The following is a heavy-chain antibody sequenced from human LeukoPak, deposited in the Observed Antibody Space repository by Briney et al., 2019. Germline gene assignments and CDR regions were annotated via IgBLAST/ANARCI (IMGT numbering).Heavy chain of an antibody. J-gene: IGHJ4*02. Sequence: PGGSLRLSCAASGFTFSSYAMHWARQAPGKGLEWVAVISYDGSNKYYADSVKGRFTIPRDNSKNTLYLQMNSLRAEDTAVYYCASDVDTAMALAYWGQGTLVTVSS. V-gene: IGHV3-30-3*01. CDR2: ISYDGSNK. CDR3: ASDVDTAMALAY. D-gene: IGHD5-18*01. CDR1: GFTFSSYA.